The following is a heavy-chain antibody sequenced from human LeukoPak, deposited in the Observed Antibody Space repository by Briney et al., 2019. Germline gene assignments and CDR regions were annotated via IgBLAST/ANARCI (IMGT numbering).Heavy chain of an antibody. CDR1: GFTFSSYG. Sequence: PGRTLRLSCAASGFTFSSYGMHWVRQAPGKGLEWVAVISYDGSNKFYADSVKGRFTISRDNSKNTLYLQMNSLRAEDTAVYFCARAASNWFDPWGQGTLSPSPQ. V-gene: IGHV3-30*03. CDR2: ISYDGSNK. J-gene: IGHJ5*02. CDR3: ARAASNWFDP.